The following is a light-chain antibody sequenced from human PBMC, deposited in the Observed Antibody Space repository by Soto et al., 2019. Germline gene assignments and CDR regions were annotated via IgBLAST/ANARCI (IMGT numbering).Light chain of an antibody. CDR3: QQYGNSPIT. V-gene: IGKV3-20*01. J-gene: IGKJ5*01. CDR2: GAS. Sequence: EHVLTQSPDSQSLSPGERATLSCRARHYVAASSVAWYQQSRGQAPRLLIYGASSRATGIPDRFSGRGSGTDFTLTINRLEPEDFAVYYCQQYGNSPITFGQGTRLEIK. CDR1: HYVAASS.